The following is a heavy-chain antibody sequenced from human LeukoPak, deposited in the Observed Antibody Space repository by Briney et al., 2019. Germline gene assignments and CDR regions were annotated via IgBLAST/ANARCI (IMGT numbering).Heavy chain of an antibody. CDR3: ARGRIAKIVVVHSFPYGMDV. V-gene: IGHV4-34*01. CDR1: GGSLTDYF. D-gene: IGHD3-22*01. J-gene: IGHJ6*02. CDR2: INDYTGDT. Sequence: PSETLSLTCTVFGGSLTDYFWTWIRHSPGKGLEWIGEINDYTGDTKYNPSLNSRVSISLEKSKNQLSLELRSVTAADTAVYYCARGRIAKIVVVHSFPYGMDVWGQGTTVTVSS.